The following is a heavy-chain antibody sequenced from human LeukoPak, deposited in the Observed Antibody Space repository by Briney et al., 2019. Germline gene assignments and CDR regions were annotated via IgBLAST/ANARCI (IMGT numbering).Heavy chain of an antibody. CDR3: ASWVDSRGPGMDV. V-gene: IGHV3-11*04. D-gene: IGHD3/OR15-3a*01. Sequence: GGSLRLSCATSGFTFTDYYMSWIRQAPGKGLEWVSYISVSGTTMYYADSVKGRFTLSRDNAKNSLYLQMNSLRAEDTAVYYCASWVDSRGPGMDVWGQGTTVTVSS. CDR1: GFTFTDYY. CDR2: ISVSGTTM. J-gene: IGHJ6*02.